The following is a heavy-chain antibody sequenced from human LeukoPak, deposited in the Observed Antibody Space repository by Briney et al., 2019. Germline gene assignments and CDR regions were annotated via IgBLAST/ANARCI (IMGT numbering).Heavy chain of an antibody. V-gene: IGHV3-53*01. J-gene: IGHJ3*01. CDR2: IYNDGGT. Sequence: GGSLRLSCAASGFTVSSNYMSWVRQGPGKGLEWVALIYNDGGTHYTDSVKGRFTISRDTSRNALFLQMNSLRVEDSAMYYCVKRLTLGDLSIKGAFALWGQGTMVTVAS. CDR1: GFTVSSNY. D-gene: IGHD3-16*02. CDR3: VKRLTLGDLSIKGAFAL.